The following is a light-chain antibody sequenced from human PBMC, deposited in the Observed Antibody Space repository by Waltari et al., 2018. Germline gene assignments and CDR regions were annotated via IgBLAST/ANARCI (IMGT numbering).Light chain of an antibody. CDR2: DAS. Sequence: EIVLTQSPGTLSLSPAERATLSCRASQSGGKSLAWYQQRPGQAPRLLIYDASTRATGTPGRFSGSGFGTDFSLAISSVEPEDFAVYFCQHYVNLPLTFGQGTKVEI. J-gene: IGKJ1*01. V-gene: IGKV3-20*01. CDR3: QHYVNLPLT. CDR1: QSGGKS.